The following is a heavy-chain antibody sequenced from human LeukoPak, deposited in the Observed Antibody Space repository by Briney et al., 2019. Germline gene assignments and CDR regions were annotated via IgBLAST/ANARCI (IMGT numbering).Heavy chain of an antibody. CDR2: INPNNGAT. V-gene: IGHV1-2*02. CDR1: GYTFTGYY. D-gene: IGHD3-22*01. CDR3: ARGSGLPDSNGFHYFDY. J-gene: IGHJ4*02. Sequence: ASVKDSCKSSGYTFTGYYIHWVRQATGQGLEWMGWINPNNGATTYAQKFLDSVSMTRDTSVSTAYMVLRWLRSVDSAVYFCARGSGLPDSNGFHYFDYWGQGTLIAVSS.